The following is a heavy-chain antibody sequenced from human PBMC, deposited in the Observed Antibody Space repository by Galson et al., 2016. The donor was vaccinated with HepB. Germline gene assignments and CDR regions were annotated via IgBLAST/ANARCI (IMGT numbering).Heavy chain of an antibody. V-gene: IGHV1-24*01. CDR1: GYSLIELT. CDR2: FDPEDGER. J-gene: IGHJ3*02. CDR3: TTGPPFSSSHDAFDI. Sequence: SVKVSCKVSGYSLIELTIHWVRQAPGKGLEWMGGFDPEDGERIYAQKFQARVTMTQDTSTDTAYMELRSLRFEDTAVYFCTTGPPFSSSHDAFDIWGQGTVVSVSS. D-gene: IGHD2-2*01.